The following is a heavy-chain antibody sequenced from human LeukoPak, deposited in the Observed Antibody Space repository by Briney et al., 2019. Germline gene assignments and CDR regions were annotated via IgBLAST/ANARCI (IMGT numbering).Heavy chain of an antibody. CDR1: GFTFSSYG. Sequence: GGSLRLSCAASGFTFSSYGMHWVRQAPGKGLEWVAFIRYDGSNKYYADSVKGRFTISRDNSKNTLYLQMNSLRAEDTAVYYCARERGGFCSSTNCRGSFDYWGQGTLVTVSS. CDR3: ARERGGFCSSTNCRGSFDY. V-gene: IGHV3-30*02. D-gene: IGHD2-2*01. J-gene: IGHJ4*02. CDR2: IRYDGSNK.